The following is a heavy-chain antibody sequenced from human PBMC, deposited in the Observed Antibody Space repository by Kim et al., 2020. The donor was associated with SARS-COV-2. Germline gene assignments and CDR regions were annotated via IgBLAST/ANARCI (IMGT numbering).Heavy chain of an antibody. CDR2: VYYSGTT. J-gene: IGHJ6*02. CDR1: GGSVSSANYY. D-gene: IGHD2-2*01. CDR3: ARGSGQLPYYYYGMDV. Sequence: SETLSLTCTVSGGSVSSANYYWTWVRQPPGKGLEWIGYVYYSGTTNYNPSLKVRVTISLDTSKNQFSLRLNSVTDVDAAVFYCARGSGQLPYYYYGMDVWGQGTTVTVSS. V-gene: IGHV4-61*01.